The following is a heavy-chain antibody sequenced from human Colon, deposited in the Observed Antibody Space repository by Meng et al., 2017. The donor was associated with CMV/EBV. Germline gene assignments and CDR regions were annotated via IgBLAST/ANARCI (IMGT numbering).Heavy chain of an antibody. V-gene: IGHV4-38-2*02. Sequence: ESLKISCSVSGYSISSGHYWGWIRQAPGKDLEWIGSVYHSGSTYYNPSLKSRATISADLSKNQFSLSLSSVTAADTAVYYCARISSSMIVVALDYWGQGTLVTVSS. CDR2: VYHSGST. J-gene: IGHJ4*02. D-gene: IGHD3-22*01. CDR1: GYSISSGHY. CDR3: ARISSSMIVVALDY.